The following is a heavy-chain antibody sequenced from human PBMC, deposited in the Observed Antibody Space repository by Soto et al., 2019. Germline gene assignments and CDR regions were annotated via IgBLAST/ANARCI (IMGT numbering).Heavy chain of an antibody. D-gene: IGHD1-1*01. CDR3: ARDGPLLPYARNPHDY. V-gene: IGHV3-7*05. J-gene: IGHJ4*02. Sequence: GGSMRLSCASSGFSFSSYMMNWVRQAPGKGLEWVASINQDGGENRYVDTVKGRFTISRDNAKNSLYLQMSSLRVEDTAVYYCARDGPLLPYARNPHDYWGQGTLVTVSS. CDR1: GFSFSSYM. CDR2: INQDGGEN.